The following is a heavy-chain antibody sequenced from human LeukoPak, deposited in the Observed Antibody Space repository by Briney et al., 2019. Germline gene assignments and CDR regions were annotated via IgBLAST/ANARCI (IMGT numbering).Heavy chain of an antibody. CDR2: IYYSGST. J-gene: IGHJ5*02. CDR3: ARDLRSGWHRGEVPFDP. D-gene: IGHD6-19*01. CDR1: GGSISSDSYY. V-gene: IGHV4-39*07. Sequence: SETLSLTCTVSGGSISSDSYYWGWIRQPPGKGLQWIGCIYYSGSTYYNPSLKSRVTISVDTSKNQFSLKLSSVTAADTAVYYCARDLRSGWHRGEVPFDPWGQGTLVTVSS.